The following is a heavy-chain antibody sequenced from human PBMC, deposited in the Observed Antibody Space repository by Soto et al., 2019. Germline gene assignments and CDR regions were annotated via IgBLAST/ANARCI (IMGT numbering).Heavy chain of an antibody. V-gene: IGHV4-59*01. D-gene: IGHD2-21*01. CDR1: GGSFSNYY. J-gene: IGHJ4*02. CDR2: IYYSERT. CDR3: ARYSAESPGAFDY. Sequence: QVQLQELGPGLVKPSETLSLTCTVSGGSFSNYYWSWIRQPPGKGLEWIGYIYYSERTNYNPSLKSRVTISRDTSKNHFSLKLSSVTAADTAVYYCARYSAESPGAFDYWGQGTLVTVFS.